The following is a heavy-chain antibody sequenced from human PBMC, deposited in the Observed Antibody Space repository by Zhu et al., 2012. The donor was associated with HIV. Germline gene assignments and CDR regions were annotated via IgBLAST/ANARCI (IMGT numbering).Heavy chain of an antibody. V-gene: IGHV4-30-4*08. Sequence: QVQLQESGPGLVEPSQTLSLTCTVSGGSISSGDYYWSWIRQPPGKGLEWIAYIHHSGTTYYNPSLKSRLSISIDTSKNQFSLRLGSVSAADTAVYFCARADGSGTYYYYYMDVWGKGPRSPSP. D-gene: IGHD3-10*01. CDR1: GGSISSGDYY. J-gene: IGHJ6*03. CDR2: IHHSGTT. CDR3: ARADGSGTYYYYYMDV.